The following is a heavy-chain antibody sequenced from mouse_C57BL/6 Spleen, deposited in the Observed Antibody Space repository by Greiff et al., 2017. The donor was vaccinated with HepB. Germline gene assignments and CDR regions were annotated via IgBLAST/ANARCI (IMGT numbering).Heavy chain of an antibody. CDR3: ARLRHYFDY. V-gene: IGHV3-6*01. J-gene: IGHJ2*01. Sequence: EVHLVESGPGLVKPSQSLSLTCSVTGYSITSGYYWNWIRQFPGNKLEWMGYISYDGSNNYNPSLKNRISITRDTSKNQFFLKLNSVTTEDTATYYCARLRHYFDYWGQGTTLTVSS. D-gene: IGHD2-12*01. CDR2: ISYDGSN. CDR1: GYSITSGYY.